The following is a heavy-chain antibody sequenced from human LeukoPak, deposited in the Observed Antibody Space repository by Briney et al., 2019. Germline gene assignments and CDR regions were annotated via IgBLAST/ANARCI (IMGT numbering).Heavy chain of an antibody. CDR2: ISGSGGST. CDR1: GFTFSSYA. Sequence: GGSLRLSCAASGFTFSSYAMSWVRQAPGKGLEWVSAISGSGGSTYYADSVKGRFTISRDNSKNTLYLQMNSLRAEDTALYYCAKDAPRGYSYGYHFDYWGQGTLVTVSS. V-gene: IGHV3-23*01. J-gene: IGHJ4*02. D-gene: IGHD5-18*01. CDR3: AKDAPRGYSYGYHFDY.